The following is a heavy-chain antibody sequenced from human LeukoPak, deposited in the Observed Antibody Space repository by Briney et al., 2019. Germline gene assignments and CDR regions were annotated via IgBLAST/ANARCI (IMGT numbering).Heavy chain of an antibody. Sequence: GASVKVSCKASGYTFTSYGISWVRQAPGQGLEWMGIINPSGGSTSYAQKFQGRVTMTRDTSTSTVYMELSSLRSEDTAVYYCAREDYYGSGSYQFDYWGQGTLVTVSS. CDR3: AREDYYGSGSYQFDY. J-gene: IGHJ4*02. V-gene: IGHV1-46*01. CDR2: INPSGGST. D-gene: IGHD3-10*01. CDR1: GYTFTSYG.